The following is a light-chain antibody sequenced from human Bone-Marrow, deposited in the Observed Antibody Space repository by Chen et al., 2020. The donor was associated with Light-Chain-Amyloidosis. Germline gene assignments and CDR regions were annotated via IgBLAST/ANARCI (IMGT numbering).Light chain of an antibody. CDR3: CSYAGSSTLV. V-gene: IGLV2-23*02. J-gene: IGLJ2*01. Sequence: QSALTQPASVSGSPGQSITISCTGTSSDVGSYNLVSWYQQHPGKAPQLMIYEVSKRPSGVSNRFSCSKSGNTASLTISGLQAEDEADYYCCSYAGSSTLVFGGGTKLTVL. CDR1: SSDVGSYNL. CDR2: EVS.